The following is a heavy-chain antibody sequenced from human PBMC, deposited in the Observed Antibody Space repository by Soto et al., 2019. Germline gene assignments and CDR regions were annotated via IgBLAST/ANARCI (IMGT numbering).Heavy chain of an antibody. CDR2: ISSSSRTI. CDR3: RSVPYCGGDCYPLFDY. V-gene: IGHV3-48*03. Sequence: LRLSCVASGFTFRSYDMNWVRQAPGKGLEWVSYISSSSRTIYYADSVKGRFTISRDNAKNSLYLQMNSLRADDTAVYYCRSVPYCGGDCYPLFDYWGQGALVTVSS. J-gene: IGHJ4*02. CDR1: GFTFRSYD. D-gene: IGHD2-21*02.